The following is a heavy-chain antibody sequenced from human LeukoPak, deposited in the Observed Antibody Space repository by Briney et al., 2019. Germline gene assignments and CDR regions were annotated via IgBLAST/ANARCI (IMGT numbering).Heavy chain of an antibody. Sequence: GGSLRLSCAASGFTFSTYAMHWVRQAPGKGLEYVSAISTDGYGTYYGNSVKGRFTISRDNSKNMLYLQMGSLRPEDMAMYYCARYGAGSCYDYWGQGTLVTVSS. V-gene: IGHV3-64*01. CDR2: ISTDGYGT. J-gene: IGHJ4*02. CDR1: GFTFSTYA. D-gene: IGHD2-15*01. CDR3: ARYGAGSCYDY.